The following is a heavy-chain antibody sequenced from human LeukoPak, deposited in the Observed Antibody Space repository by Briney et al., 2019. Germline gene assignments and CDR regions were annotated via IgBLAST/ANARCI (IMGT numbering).Heavy chain of an antibody. J-gene: IGHJ4*02. V-gene: IGHV1-46*01. CDR2: INPSGGST. CDR3: ARDHGSGWYSYLDD. CDR1: GYTFTTYY. Sequence: ASVKVSCKASGYTFTTYYVHWVRQAPGQGLEWMGIINPSGGSTTYAQKFRGRLTMTRDMSTSTVYMELSSLRSEDTAVYYCARDHGSGWYSYLDDWGQGTLVTVSS. D-gene: IGHD6-19*01.